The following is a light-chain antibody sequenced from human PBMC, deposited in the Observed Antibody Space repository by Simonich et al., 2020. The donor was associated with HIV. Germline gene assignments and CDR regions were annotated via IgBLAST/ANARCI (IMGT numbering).Light chain of an antibody. CDR2: GAY. CDR3: QQYNKWPPWT. V-gene: IGKV3-15*01. J-gene: IGKJ1*01. CDR1: KSVSSN. Sequence: EIVIPQSPATLSVSQGERTTLSCRASKSVSSNLALYQQKPGQSPRLLIYGAYTRDTGIPARFSGSESGTEFTLTISSMQSEDFAVYYCQQYNKWPPWTFGQGTKVEI.